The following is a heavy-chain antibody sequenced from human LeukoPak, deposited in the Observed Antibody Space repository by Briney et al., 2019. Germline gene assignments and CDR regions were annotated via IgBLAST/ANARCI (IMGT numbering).Heavy chain of an antibody. CDR1: GYTFTGYY. CDR3: ARVGGGGTVVMSH. Sequence: ASVKVSCKASGYTFTGYYMHWVRQTPGQGLEWMGWINPNSGGTNYAQKFQGRVTMTRDTSISTAYMELSRLRSDDTAVYYCARVGGGGTVVMSHWGQGTLVTVSS. CDR2: INPNSGGT. D-gene: IGHD4-23*01. V-gene: IGHV1-2*02. J-gene: IGHJ4*02.